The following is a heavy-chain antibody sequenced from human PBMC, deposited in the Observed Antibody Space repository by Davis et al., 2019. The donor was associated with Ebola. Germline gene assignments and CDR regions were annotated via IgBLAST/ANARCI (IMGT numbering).Heavy chain of an antibody. CDR2: IYYSGST. D-gene: IGHD4-11*01. V-gene: IGHV4-39*07. Sequence: MPSETLSLTCTVSGGSISSSSYYWGWIRQPPGKGLEWIGSIYYSGSTYYNPSLKSRVTISVDTSKNQFSLKMSSVTAADTAVYYCARDILQDYKDYAMDVWGKGTTVTVSS. J-gene: IGHJ6*04. CDR3: ARDILQDYKDYAMDV. CDR1: GGSISSSSYY.